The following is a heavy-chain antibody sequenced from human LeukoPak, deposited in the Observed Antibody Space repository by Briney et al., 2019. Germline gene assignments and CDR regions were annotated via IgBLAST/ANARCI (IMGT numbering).Heavy chain of an antibody. V-gene: IGHV4-59*01. CDR1: GGSISSYY. D-gene: IGHD5-12*01. J-gene: IGHJ5*02. CDR2: IYYSGST. CDR3: ARDGRYSGCDLVHNWFDP. Sequence: SETLSLTCTVSGGSISSYYWSWIRQPPGKGLEWIGYIYYSGSTNYNPSLKSRVTISVDTSKNQFSLKLSSVTAADTAVYYCARDGRYSGCDLVHNWFDPWGQGTLVTVSS.